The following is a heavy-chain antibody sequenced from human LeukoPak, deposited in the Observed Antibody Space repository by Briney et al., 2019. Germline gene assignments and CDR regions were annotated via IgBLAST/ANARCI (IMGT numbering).Heavy chain of an antibody. CDR1: GFTFNNYG. CDR3: AKNRYCSGNTCFKDAFDI. Sequence: GGSLRLSCAASGFTFNNYGMDWVRQAPGKGLEWVSLITGSGSSTFYADSVKGRFTISRDNSKNTLYLEMNGLRAEDTAMYYCAKNRYCSGNTCFKDAFDIWGQGTMVTVSS. V-gene: IGHV3-23*01. CDR2: ITGSGSST. D-gene: IGHD2-15*01. J-gene: IGHJ3*02.